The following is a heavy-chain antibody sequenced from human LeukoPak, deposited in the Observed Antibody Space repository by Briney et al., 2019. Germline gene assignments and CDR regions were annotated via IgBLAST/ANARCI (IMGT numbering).Heavy chain of an antibody. CDR3: ARDGVDSSADY. CDR2: INPNSGGT. CDR1: GFTFTGYY. Sequence: ASVKVSCNASGFTFTGYYMHWVRQAPGQGLEWMGWINPNSGGTKYDQKFQGRVTMTRDTSISTAYMELSRLRSDDTAVYYCARDGVDSSADYWGQGTLVTVSS. D-gene: IGHD3-22*01. V-gene: IGHV1-2*02. J-gene: IGHJ4*02.